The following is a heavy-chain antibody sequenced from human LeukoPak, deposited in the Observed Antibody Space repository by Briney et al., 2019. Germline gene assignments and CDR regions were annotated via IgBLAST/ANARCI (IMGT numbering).Heavy chain of an antibody. J-gene: IGHJ4*02. CDR1: GYTFTDYY. D-gene: IGHD6-25*01. V-gene: IGHV1-2*02. CDR3: ARYLTFTSGRGVY. CDR2: INPNSGDT. Sequence: GASVKVSCKASGYTFTDYYMHWVRQAPGQGLEWMGWINPNSGDTNYAQEFQGRVTMTRDTSINTAYMELSGLRSDDTAVYYCARYLTFTSGRGVYWGQGTLVTVSS.